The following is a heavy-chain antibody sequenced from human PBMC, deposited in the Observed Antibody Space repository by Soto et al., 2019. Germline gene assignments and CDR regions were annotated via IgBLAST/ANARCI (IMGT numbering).Heavy chain of an antibody. CDR3: ASGRDWLDP. Sequence: SETLSLTCAVSGGSVSSGGSAWTWIRQPPGKGLEWIGYIYHSGSTYYKQSFTQYNPSLKSRVTISVDGSRNQLSLKLNSVTAADTAVYYCASGRDWLDPWGQGTLVTVSS. J-gene: IGHJ5*02. CDR2: IYHSGST. V-gene: IGHV4-30-2*01. CDR1: GGSVSSGGSA. D-gene: IGHD1-26*01.